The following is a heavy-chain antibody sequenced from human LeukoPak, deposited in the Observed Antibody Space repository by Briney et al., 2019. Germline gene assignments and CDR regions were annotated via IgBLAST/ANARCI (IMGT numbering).Heavy chain of an antibody. Sequence: GGSLRLSCAASGFTFSSYGMHWVRQAPGKGLEWVAFIRYDGSNKYYADSVKGRFTISRDNSKNTLYLQMNSLRAEDTAVYYCAKGYIGAAAMSSVFDIWGQGTMVTVSS. J-gene: IGHJ3*02. CDR2: IRYDGSNK. D-gene: IGHD1-26*01. V-gene: IGHV3-30*02. CDR3: AKGYIGAAAMSSVFDI. CDR1: GFTFSSYG.